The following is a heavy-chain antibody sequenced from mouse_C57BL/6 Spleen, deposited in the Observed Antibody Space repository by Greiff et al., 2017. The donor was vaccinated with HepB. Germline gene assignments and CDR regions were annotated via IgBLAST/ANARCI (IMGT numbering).Heavy chain of an antibody. J-gene: IGHJ2*01. CDR1: GFNIKNTY. CDR3: ARDSSGYSYYFDY. CDR2: IDPANGNT. V-gene: IGHV14-3*01. Sequence: VQLKESVAELVRPGASVKLSCTASGFNIKNTYMHWVKQRPEQGLEWIGRIDPANGNTKYAPKFQGKATITADTSSNTAYLQLSSLTSDDTAIYYCARDSSGYSYYFDYWGQGTTLTVSS. D-gene: IGHD3-2*02.